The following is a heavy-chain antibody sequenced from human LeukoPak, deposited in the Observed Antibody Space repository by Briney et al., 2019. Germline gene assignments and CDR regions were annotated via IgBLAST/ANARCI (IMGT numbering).Heavy chain of an antibody. Sequence: ASVKVSCKASGGTFSSYAISWVRQAPGQGLEWMGGIIPIFGTANYAQKFQGRVTITSDESTSTAYMEMSSLRSEDTAVYFCAKGRYSGYEYKSGEAYWGQGTLVTVSS. D-gene: IGHD5-12*01. J-gene: IGHJ4*02. V-gene: IGHV1-69*13. CDR3: AKGRYSGYEYKSGEAY. CDR2: IIPIFGTA. CDR1: GGTFSSYA.